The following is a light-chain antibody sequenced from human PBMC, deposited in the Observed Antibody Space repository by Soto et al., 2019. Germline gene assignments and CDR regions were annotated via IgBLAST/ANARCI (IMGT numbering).Light chain of an antibody. CDR1: QSVSSY. J-gene: IGKJ5*01. Sequence: EIVLTQSPATLSLSPGERATLSCRASQSVSSYLAWYQQKPGQAPRLLIYDASNRATGIPARFSGSGSGTDFTLTISCREPEDFAVYDCQQRSNWPPISFGQGKRLEIK. CDR3: QQRSNWPPIS. CDR2: DAS. V-gene: IGKV3-11*01.